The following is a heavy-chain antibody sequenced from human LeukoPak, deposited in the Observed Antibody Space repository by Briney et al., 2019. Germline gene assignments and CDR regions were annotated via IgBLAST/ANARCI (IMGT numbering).Heavy chain of an antibody. V-gene: IGHV5-51*01. Sequence: RGESLKISCKGSGYSFTSYWIGWVRQMPGKGLEWMGIIYPSDSDTRYSPSFQGQVTISADQSNYTAYLQWSSLKASDTAMYYCARKHDYGDFYSDHWGQETLVTVSS. D-gene: IGHD4-17*01. J-gene: IGHJ4*02. CDR1: GYSFTSYW. CDR3: ARKHDYGDFYSDH. CDR2: IYPSDSDT.